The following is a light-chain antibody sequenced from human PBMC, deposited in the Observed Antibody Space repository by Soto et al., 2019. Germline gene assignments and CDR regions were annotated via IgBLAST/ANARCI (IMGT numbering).Light chain of an antibody. Sequence: DIQMTQSPSTLPASVGDRVTITCRASQSISSWLAWYQQKPGKAPKLLIYDASSLESRVPSRFSGSGSGTEFTLTISGLRPDDFATYYCQQYNTYSYTFGQGTK. CDR3: QQYNTYSYT. CDR1: QSISSW. V-gene: IGKV1-5*01. CDR2: DAS. J-gene: IGKJ2*01.